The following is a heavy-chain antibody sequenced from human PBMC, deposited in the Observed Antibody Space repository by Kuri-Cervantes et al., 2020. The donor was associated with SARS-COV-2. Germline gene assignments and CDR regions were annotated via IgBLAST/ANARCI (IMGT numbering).Heavy chain of an antibody. CDR3: ARGFELLRDFDL. D-gene: IGHD1-7*01. Sequence: GESLKISCAASGFTFSTYTMHWVRQAPGKGLEWVAVTTDDGTNKYYADSVKGRFTISRDNYKNTLYLQMNSLRTEDTAVYYCARGFELLRDFDLWGRGTLVTVSS. V-gene: IGHV3-30-3*01. J-gene: IGHJ2*01. CDR1: GFTFSTYT. CDR2: TTDDGTNK.